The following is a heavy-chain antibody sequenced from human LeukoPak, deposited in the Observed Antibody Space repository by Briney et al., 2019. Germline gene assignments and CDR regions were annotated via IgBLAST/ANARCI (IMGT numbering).Heavy chain of an antibody. Sequence: SETLSLTCTVSGGSISSGDYYWSCIRQPPGKGLGWIAYIDYSGSTYNNPSLKSRVTISVDTSTDQFSLTLSSVTAADTAVYSCARGRTLWFPKGGIDYWGQGTLVTVSS. J-gene: IGHJ4*02. CDR3: ARGRTLWFPKGGIDY. D-gene: IGHD3-10*01. V-gene: IGHV4-30-4*08. CDR2: IDYSGST. CDR1: GGSISSGDYY.